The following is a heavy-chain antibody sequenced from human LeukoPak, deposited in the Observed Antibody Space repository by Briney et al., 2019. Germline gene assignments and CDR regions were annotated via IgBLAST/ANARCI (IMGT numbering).Heavy chain of an antibody. CDR3: AKVRDDYGDYDDAFDI. D-gene: IGHD4-17*01. J-gene: IGHJ3*02. V-gene: IGHV3-23*01. CDR1: GCTFSSYA. Sequence: GGSLRLSCAASGCTFSSYAMSGVRQAPGKGLEWVSAISGSGGSTYYADSVKGRFTISRDNSKNTLYLQMNSLRAEDTAVYYCAKVRDDYGDYDDAFDIWGQGTMVTVSS. CDR2: ISGSGGST.